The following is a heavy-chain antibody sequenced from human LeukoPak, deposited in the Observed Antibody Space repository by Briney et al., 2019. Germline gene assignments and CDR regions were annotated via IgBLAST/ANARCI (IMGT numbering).Heavy chain of an antibody. CDR3: ARGYCSSTSCYQIAYNWFDP. Sequence: PGGSLRLSCAASGFTFSSYWMSWVRQAPGKGLEWVANIKQDGSEKYYVDSVKGRFTISRDNAKNSLYLQMNSLRAEDTAVYYCARGYCSSTSCYQIAYNWFDPWGQGTLVTVSS. CDR1: GFTFSSYW. CDR2: IKQDGSEK. D-gene: IGHD2-2*01. J-gene: IGHJ5*02. V-gene: IGHV3-7*03.